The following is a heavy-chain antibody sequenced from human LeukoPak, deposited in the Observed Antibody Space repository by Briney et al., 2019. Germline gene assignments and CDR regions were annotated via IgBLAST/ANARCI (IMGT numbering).Heavy chain of an antibody. CDR1: GYTFTNYW. V-gene: IGHV5-51*01. CDR3: ARALDTSGYPFDY. J-gene: IGHJ4*02. Sequence: GESLKISCKASGYTFTNYWIGWVRQVPGKALEWMGIIYPGDSDTKYSPSFQGQVTISADKSISTAYLQWSGLKASDIAMYYCARALDTSGYPFDYWGQGTLVTVSS. CDR2: IYPGDSDT. D-gene: IGHD3-22*01.